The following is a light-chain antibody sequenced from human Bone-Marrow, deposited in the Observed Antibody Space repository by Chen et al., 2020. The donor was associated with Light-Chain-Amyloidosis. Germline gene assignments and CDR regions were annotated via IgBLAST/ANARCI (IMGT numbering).Light chain of an antibody. Sequence: SYVLTQPSSVSVAPGQTATIACGGNNSGSTSVHWYQQTPGQAPLLVVYDDSDRPSGIHSRLACSNSRNTATQTISRVEAGDKADYYGQVWDRASDRPVFGGGTQLTVL. V-gene: IGLV3-21*02. J-gene: IGLJ3*02. CDR3: QVWDRASDRPV. CDR1: NSGSTS. CDR2: DDS.